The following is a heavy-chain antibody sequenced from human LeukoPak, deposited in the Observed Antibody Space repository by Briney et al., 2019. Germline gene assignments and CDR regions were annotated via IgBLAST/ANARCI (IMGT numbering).Heavy chain of an antibody. CDR2: MNPNSGNT. CDR3: ARRHGRCSDGSCYYPDY. V-gene: IGHV1-8*01. D-gene: IGHD2-15*01. J-gene: IGHJ4*02. Sequence: ASVKVSCKASGYTFTSYDINWVRQATGQGLEWMGWMNPNSGNTGYAQKFQGRVTMTRNGSITTAYMELSSLRSEDTAVYYCARRHGRCSDGSCYYPDYWGQGTLVTVSS. CDR1: GYTFTSYD.